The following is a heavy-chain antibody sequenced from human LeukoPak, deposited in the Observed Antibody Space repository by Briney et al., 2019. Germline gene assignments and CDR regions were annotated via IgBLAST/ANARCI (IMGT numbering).Heavy chain of an antibody. Sequence: GGSLRLSCAASGFTFGNSWVHWVRQAPGKGLVWVSLINADGTTTTYADSVKGRFTISRDNARNTVSLQMNSLTIEDTAVYYCVVVVEPPGSDGFGVWGQGTMIAVSS. CDR3: VVVVEPPGSDGFGV. J-gene: IGHJ3*01. CDR2: INADGTTT. V-gene: IGHV3-74*01. CDR1: GFTFGNSW. D-gene: IGHD1-14*01.